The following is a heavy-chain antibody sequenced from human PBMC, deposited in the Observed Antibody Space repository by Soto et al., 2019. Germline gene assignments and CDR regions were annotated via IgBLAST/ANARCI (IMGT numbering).Heavy chain of an antibody. CDR2: IIPLFGTT. J-gene: IGHJ6*02. V-gene: IGHV1-69*06. Sequence: SVKVSCKASGGTFSSYAISWVRQAPGQGLQWLGGIIPLFGTTNYAQRFQGRVTITADKSTSTAHMELSSLGSEDTAMYYCATCIWTSYYYYNMDVWGQGTTVTVSS. CDR1: GGTFSSYA. D-gene: IGHD3-3*01. CDR3: ATCIWTSYYYYNMDV.